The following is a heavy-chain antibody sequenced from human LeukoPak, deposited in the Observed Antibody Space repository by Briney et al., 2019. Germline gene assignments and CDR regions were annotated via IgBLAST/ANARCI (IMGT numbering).Heavy chain of an antibody. D-gene: IGHD1-26*01. J-gene: IGHJ4*02. CDR1: AFTFSYYG. Sequence: GRSLRLSCAASAFTFSYYGMHWVRQAPGKGLEWVAVIWANGNDEYYADSVKGRFAISRDNTKNTLYLQMNSLRAEDTAVYYCARDGVGATIDYWGQGTLVTVSS. V-gene: IGHV3-33*01. CDR3: ARDGVGATIDY. CDR2: IWANGNDE.